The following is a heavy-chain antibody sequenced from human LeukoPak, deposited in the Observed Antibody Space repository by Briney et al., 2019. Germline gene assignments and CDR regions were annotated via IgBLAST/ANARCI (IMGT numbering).Heavy chain of an antibody. CDR2: ISSSSSYI. D-gene: IGHD1-26*01. Sequence: TGGSLRLSCAASGFTFSSYSMNWVRQAPGKGLEWVSSISSSSSYIYYADSVKGRFTISRDNAKNSLYLQMNSLRAEDTAVYYCASALGLGATNQSGMDVWGQGTTVTVSS. CDR1: GFTFSSYS. J-gene: IGHJ6*02. V-gene: IGHV3-21*01. CDR3: ASALGLGATNQSGMDV.